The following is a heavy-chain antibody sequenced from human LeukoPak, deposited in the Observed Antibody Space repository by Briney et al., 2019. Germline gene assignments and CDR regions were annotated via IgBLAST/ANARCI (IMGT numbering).Heavy chain of an antibody. CDR3: ARTYDFGRGPPGDAFDN. J-gene: IGHJ3*02. CDR1: GFTFSSYW. Sequence: GGSLRLSCAASGFTFSSYWMHWVRQAPGAGLVWVSRINTDGSRTNYADSVKGRFTISRDNARNTLYLQMNSLRAEDAAVYYCARTYDFGRGPPGDAFDNWGPGTWVIVSA. D-gene: IGHD3-3*01. V-gene: IGHV3-74*01. CDR2: INTDGSRT.